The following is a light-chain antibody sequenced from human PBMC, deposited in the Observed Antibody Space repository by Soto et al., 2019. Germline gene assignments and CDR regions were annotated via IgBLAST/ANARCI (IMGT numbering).Light chain of an antibody. CDR1: QSVSSY. J-gene: IGKJ4*01. V-gene: IGKV3-11*01. Sequence: EIVLTQSPATQSLSPGARATLSCRASQSVSSYLAWYQQKPGQAPRLLIYDASNRATGIPARFSGSGSGTDFTLTISSLEPEDFAVYYCQQRSNWPLTFGGGTKVEIK. CDR2: DAS. CDR3: QQRSNWPLT.